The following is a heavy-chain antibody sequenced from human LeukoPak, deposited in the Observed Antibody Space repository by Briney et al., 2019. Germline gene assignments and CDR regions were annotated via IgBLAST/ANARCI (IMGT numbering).Heavy chain of an antibody. CDR1: GFTFSSYS. D-gene: IGHD6-19*01. CDR2: ISSSSSYI. J-gene: IGHJ4*02. V-gene: IGHV3-21*01. CDR3: ASLAVAATSFGLDY. Sequence: PRGSLRLSCAASGFTFSSYSMNWVRQAPGKGLEWVSSISSSSSYIYYADSVKGRFTISRDNAKNSLYLQMNSLRAEDTAVYYCASLAVAATSFGLDYWGQGTLVTVSS.